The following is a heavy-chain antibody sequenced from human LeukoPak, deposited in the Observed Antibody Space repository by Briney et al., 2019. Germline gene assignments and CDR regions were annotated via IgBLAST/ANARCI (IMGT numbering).Heavy chain of an antibody. CDR3: ARIGYSSSSLDF. CDR2: IKQDGSVK. D-gene: IGHD6-6*01. V-gene: IGHV3-7*03. J-gene: IGHJ4*02. CDR1: GFTFTNYW. Sequence: GGSLRLSCAASGFTFTNYWMTWVRQAPGKGLEWVANIKQDGSVKYYVDSVKGRFAISRDNAKNSLYLQMNSLRAEDTAVYNCARIGYSSSSLDFWGRGTLVTVSS.